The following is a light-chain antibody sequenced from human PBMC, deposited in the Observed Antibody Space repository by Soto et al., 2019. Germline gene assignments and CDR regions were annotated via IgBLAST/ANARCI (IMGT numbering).Light chain of an antibody. V-gene: IGLV2-14*03. Sequence: QSALTQTASVSGSPGQSITVSCTAAASDVGGYNFVSWYQQHTVKAPKRLIYDVSHRPSGVSDRFSGCKSDNVTSLTISGLQAEYEAEYFCISYVTSTPVVLGGGTKLTGL. CDR2: DVS. CDR3: ISYVTSTPVV. CDR1: ASDVGGYNF. J-gene: IGLJ2*01.